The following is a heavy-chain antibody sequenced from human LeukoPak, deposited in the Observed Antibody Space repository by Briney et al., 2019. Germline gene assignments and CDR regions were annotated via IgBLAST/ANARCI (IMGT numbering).Heavy chain of an antibody. V-gene: IGHV3-7*01. D-gene: IGHD2-2*01. Sequence: GGSLRLSCAASGFTFSHYYMSWVRQAPEKGLEWVANIKQDGSEQFYLDSVKGRFTISRDNAKNALYLQMHSLRVEDTAVYYCARESIVVVPTTMDDASDIWGQGTMVTVPS. CDR1: GFTFSHYY. CDR3: ARESIVVVPTTMDDASDI. J-gene: IGHJ3*02. CDR2: IKQDGSEQ.